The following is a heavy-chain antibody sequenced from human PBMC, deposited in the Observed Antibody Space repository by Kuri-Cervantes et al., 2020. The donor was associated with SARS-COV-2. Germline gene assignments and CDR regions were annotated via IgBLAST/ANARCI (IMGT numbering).Heavy chain of an antibody. D-gene: IGHD3-10*01. V-gene: IGHV4-39*07. CDR3: ARTSYGSALY. Sequence: ESLKISCTVSGGSISSSSYYWGWIRQPPGKGLEWIGSIYYSGSTYYNPSLKSRVTISVDTSKNQFSLKLSSVTAADTAVYYCARTSYGSALYWGQGTLVTVSS. J-gene: IGHJ4*02. CDR1: GGSISSSSYY. CDR2: IYYSGST.